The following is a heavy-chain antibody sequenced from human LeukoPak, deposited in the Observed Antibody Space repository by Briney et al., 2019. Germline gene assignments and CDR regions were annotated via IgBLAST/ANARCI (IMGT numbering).Heavy chain of an antibody. D-gene: IGHD6-13*01. V-gene: IGHV3-48*01. CDR3: ARDLAAAGKTPNDY. J-gene: IGHJ4*02. CDR1: GFTFSSYS. CDR2: ISSSSSTI. Sequence: GGSLRLSCAASGFTFSSYSMNWVRQAPGKGLEWVSYISSSSSTIYYADSVKGRVTISRDNAKNSLYLQMNSLRAEDTAVYYCARDLAAAGKTPNDYWGQGTLVTVSS.